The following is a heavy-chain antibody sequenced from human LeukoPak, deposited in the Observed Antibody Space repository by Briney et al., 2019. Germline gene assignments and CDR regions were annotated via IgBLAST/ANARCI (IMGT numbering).Heavy chain of an antibody. J-gene: IGHJ4*02. CDR2: IYYSGST. D-gene: IGHD3-3*01. CDR3: ARHVRFLEWLSSYYFDY. Sequence: SESLSLTCTVSGGSISSSSYYWGWIRQPPGKGLEWIGSIYYSGSTYYNPSLKSRVTISVDTSKSQFSLRLTSVTAADTAVYYCARHVRFLEWLSSYYFDYWGQGTLVTVSS. V-gene: IGHV4-39*01. CDR1: GGSISSSSYY.